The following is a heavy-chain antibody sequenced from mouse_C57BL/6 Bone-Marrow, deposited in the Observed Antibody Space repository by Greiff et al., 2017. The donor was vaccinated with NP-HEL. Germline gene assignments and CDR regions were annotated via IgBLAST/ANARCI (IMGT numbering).Heavy chain of an antibody. CDR2: INSDGGST. J-gene: IGHJ2*01. CDR3: ASQFPYYYGSSRGY. D-gene: IGHD1-1*01. Sequence: EVQLVESGGGLVQPGESLKLSCESNEYEFPSHDMSWVRKTPEKRLELVAAINSDGGSTYYPDTMERRFIISRDNTKKTLYLQMSSLRSEDTALDYGASQFPYYYGSSRGYWGQGTTLTVSS. V-gene: IGHV5-2*01. CDR1: EYEFPSHD.